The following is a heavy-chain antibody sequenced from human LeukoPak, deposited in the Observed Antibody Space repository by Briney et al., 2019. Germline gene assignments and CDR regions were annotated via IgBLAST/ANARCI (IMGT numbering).Heavy chain of an antibody. D-gene: IGHD6-6*01. CDR2: MYYSGIT. V-gene: IGHV4-59*08. J-gene: IGHJ4*02. CDR3: ARLSVAAEYYFGY. CDR1: GGSIDNHY. Sequence: PSETLSLTCSVSGGSIDNHYWSWIRQPPGKGLEWIGYMYYSGITNYNPSLQGRVTISVDTSKNHFSLKLRSVTASDTAVYYCARLSVAAEYYFGYWGQGTLVTVSS.